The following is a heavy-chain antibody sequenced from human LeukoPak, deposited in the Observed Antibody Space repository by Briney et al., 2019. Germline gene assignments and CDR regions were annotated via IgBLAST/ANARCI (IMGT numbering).Heavy chain of an antibody. CDR2: ILPVGNLE. V-gene: IGHV3-30*02. CDR3: AKIDNNDDY. D-gene: IGHD1-1*01. CDR1: GFTLTTFG. J-gene: IGHJ4*02. Sequence: GGSRRLSCAASGFTLTTFGLHWVRQAPGRGREWVASILPVGNLENCTDSVKGRFTNSRDNSKNMIYLQMSGLRGEDSALYYCAKIDNNDDYWGQGTLVTVSS.